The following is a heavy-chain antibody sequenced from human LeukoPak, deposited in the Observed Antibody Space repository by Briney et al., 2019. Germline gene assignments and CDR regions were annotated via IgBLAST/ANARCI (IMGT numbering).Heavy chain of an antibody. CDR2: IYYSGST. CDR1: GGSINSYY. D-gene: IGHD1-26*01. V-gene: IGHV4-59*01. Sequence: SETLSLTCTVSGGSINSYYWSWIRQPPGKGLEWLAYIYYSGSTSYNPSLKSRVTISVDTSKNQFSLKLNSVTAADTAMYYCARLFHPALSGNYPFDYWGQGTLVTVSS. CDR3: ARLFHPALSGNYPFDY. J-gene: IGHJ4*02.